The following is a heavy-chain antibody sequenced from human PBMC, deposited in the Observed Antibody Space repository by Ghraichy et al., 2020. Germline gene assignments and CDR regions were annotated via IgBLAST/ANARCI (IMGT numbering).Heavy chain of an antibody. Sequence: GESLNISCAASGFTFSSYAMSWVRQAPGKGLEWVSAISGSGGSTYYADSVKGRFTISRDNSKNTLYLQMNSLRAEDTAVYYCAKHEYCTNGVCFLGWFDPWGQGTLVTVSS. J-gene: IGHJ5*02. CDR3: AKHEYCTNGVCFLGWFDP. V-gene: IGHV3-23*01. CDR1: GFTFSSYA. D-gene: IGHD2-8*01. CDR2: ISGSGGST.